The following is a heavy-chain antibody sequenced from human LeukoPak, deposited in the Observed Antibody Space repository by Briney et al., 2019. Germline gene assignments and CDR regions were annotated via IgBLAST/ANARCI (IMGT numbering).Heavy chain of an antibody. Sequence: GGSLRLSCAASGXTFSTYGVHWVRQAPGKGLESVAVIWYDGSNKYYADSVKGRFTISRDNSKNTLYLQMNSLRAEDTAVYYCARDPATVTSYFDYWGQGTLVTVSS. CDR1: GXTFSTYG. J-gene: IGHJ4*02. CDR3: ARDPATVTSYFDY. D-gene: IGHD4-17*01. V-gene: IGHV3-33*01. CDR2: IWYDGSNK.